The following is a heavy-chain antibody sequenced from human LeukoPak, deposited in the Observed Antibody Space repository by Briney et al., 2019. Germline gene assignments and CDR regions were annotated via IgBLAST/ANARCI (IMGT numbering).Heavy chain of an antibody. CDR1: GYTLTSNY. Sequence: ASVKVSCKASGYTLTSNYMHWVRQAPGQGLEWMGIINPSGGSTSYAQKFQGRVTMTRDTSTSTVYMELSSMRSEDTAVYFCARAPYSNYAGYFDYWGQGTLVTVSS. V-gene: IGHV1-46*01. CDR3: ARAPYSNYAGYFDY. D-gene: IGHD4-11*01. J-gene: IGHJ4*02. CDR2: INPSGGST.